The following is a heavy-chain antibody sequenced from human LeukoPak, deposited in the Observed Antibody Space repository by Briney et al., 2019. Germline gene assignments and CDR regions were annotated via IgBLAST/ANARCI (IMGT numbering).Heavy chain of an antibody. CDR3: ARDGPDYGSGSYGYYYYYYGMDV. V-gene: IGHV1-8*01. D-gene: IGHD3-10*01. CDR1: GYTFTSYD. J-gene: IGHJ6*02. CDR2: MNPNSGNT. Sequence: ASVKVSCKASGYTFTSYDINWVRQATGQGLEWMGWMNPNSGNTGYSQKFQGRVTMTRNTSITTAYMELSSLRSEDTAVYYCARDGPDYGSGSYGYYYYYYGMDVWGQGTTVTVSS.